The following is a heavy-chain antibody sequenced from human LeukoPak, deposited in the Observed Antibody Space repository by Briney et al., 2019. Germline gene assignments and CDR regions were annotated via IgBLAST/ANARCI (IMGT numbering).Heavy chain of an antibody. CDR3: TRGSGTTSDYYYMDV. CDR2: IYTSGST. J-gene: IGHJ6*03. V-gene: IGHV4-4*07. CDR1: GGSISSYY. Sequence: PSETVSLTCTVSGGSISSYYWSWIRQPAGKGPEWIGRIYTSGSTNYNPSLKSRVTMSADTSKNQFSLKLSSLPAMDMAVHYSTRGSGTTSDYYYMDVWSKGTTVTVSS. D-gene: IGHD1-7*01.